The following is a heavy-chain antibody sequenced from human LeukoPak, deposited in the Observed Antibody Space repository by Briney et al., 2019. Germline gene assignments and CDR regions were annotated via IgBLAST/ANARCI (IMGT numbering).Heavy chain of an antibody. CDR2: INHSGST. CDR3: ARSSSWYRWFDP. D-gene: IGHD6-13*01. V-gene: IGHV4-34*01. J-gene: IGHJ5*01. CDR1: GGSFSGYY. Sequence: SETLSLTCAVYGGSFSGYYWSWIRQPPGKGLEWIGEINHSGSTNYNPSLKSRVTISVDTSKNQFSLKLSSVTAADTAVYYCARSSSWYRWFDPWGQGTTVTVSS.